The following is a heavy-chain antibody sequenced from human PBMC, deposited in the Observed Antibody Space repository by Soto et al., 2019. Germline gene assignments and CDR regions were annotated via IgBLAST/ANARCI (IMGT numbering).Heavy chain of an antibody. Sequence: GGSLRLSCAASGFTFSSYAMSWVRQAPGKGLEWVSAISGSGGSTYYADSVKGRFTISRDNSKNTLYLQMNSLRAEDTAVYYCAKDLGYGDYLGGAFDIWGQGTMVTVSS. V-gene: IGHV3-23*01. J-gene: IGHJ3*02. CDR3: AKDLGYGDYLGGAFDI. CDR2: ISGSGGST. CDR1: GFTFSSYA. D-gene: IGHD4-17*01.